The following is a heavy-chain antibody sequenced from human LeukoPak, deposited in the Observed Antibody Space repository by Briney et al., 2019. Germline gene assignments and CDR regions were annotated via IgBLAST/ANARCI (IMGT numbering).Heavy chain of an antibody. Sequence: GGSLRLSCAASGFTFSSYSMNWVRQAPGKGLEWVSSISSSSSYIYYADSVKGRFTISRDNAKNSLYLQMNSLRAEDTAVYYCAREQGGGRYPPPDAFDIWGQGTMVTVSS. CDR3: AREQGGGRYPPPDAFDI. J-gene: IGHJ3*02. D-gene: IGHD6-19*01. V-gene: IGHV3-21*01. CDR2: ISSSSSYI. CDR1: GFTFSSYS.